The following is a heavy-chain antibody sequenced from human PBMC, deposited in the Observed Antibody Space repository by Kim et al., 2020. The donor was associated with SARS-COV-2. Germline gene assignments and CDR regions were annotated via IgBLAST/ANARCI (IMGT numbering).Heavy chain of an antibody. CDR3: ARDSSGARDAFDI. V-gene: IGHV4-31*03. CDR1: GGSISSGCYY. D-gene: IGHD3-22*01. J-gene: IGHJ3*02. Sequence: SETLSLTCTVSGGSISSGCYYWSWIRQHPGKGLEWFGYIYYSGSTYYNPSLKSRVTLSVDTYKNQYPLKLSSVTAADTAVYYCARDSSGARDAFDIWGQGTMVTVSS. CDR2: IYYSGST.